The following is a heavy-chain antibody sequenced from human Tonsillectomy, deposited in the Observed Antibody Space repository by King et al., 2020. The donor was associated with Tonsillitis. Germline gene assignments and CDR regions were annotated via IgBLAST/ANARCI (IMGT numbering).Heavy chain of an antibody. CDR1: GYTFTGYY. Sequence: QLVQSGAEVKKPGASVKVSCKASGYTFTGYYMHWARQAPGQGLEWMGWINPNSGGTNYAQKFQGRVTMTRDTSISTAYMELTSLRSDDTAVYYCARGRGSGSYYGTIDYWGQGTLVTVSS. D-gene: IGHD1-26*01. CDR3: ARGRGSGSYYGTIDY. V-gene: IGHV1-2*02. CDR2: INPNSGGT. J-gene: IGHJ4*02.